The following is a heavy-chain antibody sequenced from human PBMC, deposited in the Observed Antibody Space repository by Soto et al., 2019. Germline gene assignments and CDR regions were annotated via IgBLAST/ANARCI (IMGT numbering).Heavy chain of an antibody. V-gene: IGHV4-31*03. D-gene: IGHD2-8*01. CDR1: GGSISSGGYY. CDR3: ARVQLMVYDY. CDR2: IYYSGST. Sequence: KASETLSLTCTVSGGSISSGGYYWSWIRQHPGKGLEWIGYIYYSGSTYYNPSLKSRVTISVDTSKNQFSLKLSSVTAADTAVYYCARVQLMVYDYWGQGTLVTVSS. J-gene: IGHJ4*02.